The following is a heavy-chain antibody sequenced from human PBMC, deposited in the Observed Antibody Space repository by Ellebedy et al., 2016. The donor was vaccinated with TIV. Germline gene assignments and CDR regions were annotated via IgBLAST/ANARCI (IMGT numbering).Heavy chain of an antibody. V-gene: IGHV3-15*01. D-gene: IGHD3-22*01. J-gene: IGHJ4*02. CDR3: TTPYYASSGYPHRFDY. Sequence: PGGSLRLSCAASGFTFKNAWMSWVRQAPGKGLEWVGRIKSKTDGGTTDYTAPVKGRFTISRDDSKNTLHLQMHSLKTEDSAVYYCTTPYYASSGYPHRFDYWGQGTLVTVSS. CDR2: IKSKTDGGTT. CDR1: GFTFKNAW.